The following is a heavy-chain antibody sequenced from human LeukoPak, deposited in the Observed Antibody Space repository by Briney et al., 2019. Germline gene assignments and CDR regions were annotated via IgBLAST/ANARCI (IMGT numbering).Heavy chain of an antibody. CDR3: ASSRYFDWLTFDY. V-gene: IGHV1-2*02. D-gene: IGHD3-9*01. Sequence: ASVKVSCKASGYTFTRYYMHWVRQAPGQGLEWMGWINPSTSGTNYAQKFQGRVTMSRDTSISTAYMELNRLRSDDTAVYYCASSRYFDWLTFDYWGQGTLVTVSS. CDR1: GYTFTRYY. CDR2: INPSTSGT. J-gene: IGHJ4*02.